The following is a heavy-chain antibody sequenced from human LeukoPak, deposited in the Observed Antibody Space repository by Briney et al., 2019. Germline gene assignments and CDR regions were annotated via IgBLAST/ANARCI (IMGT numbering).Heavy chain of an antibody. D-gene: IGHD3-22*01. CDR2: ISAYNGNT. CDR3: AREPYYYDSSGYYEIDY. CDR1: GYTFTSYG. V-gene: IGHV1-18*01. J-gene: IGHJ4*02. Sequence: ASVKVSCKASGYTFTSYGISWVRQAPGQGLEWMGWISAYNGNTNYAQKLQGRVTMTTDTSTSTAYTELRSLRSDDTAVYYCAREPYYYDSSGYYEIDYWGQGTLVTVSS.